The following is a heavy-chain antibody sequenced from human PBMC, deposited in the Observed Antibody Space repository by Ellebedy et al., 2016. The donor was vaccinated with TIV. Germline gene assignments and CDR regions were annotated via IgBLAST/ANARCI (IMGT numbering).Heavy chain of an antibody. V-gene: IGHV4-34*01. D-gene: IGHD2-15*01. J-gene: IGHJ6*02. Sequence: SETLSLTXAVYGGSFSGYYWSGICRPPGKGLEWIGEINHSGSTNYNPPLKSRVTKSVDTSTNQSSLKLSSLTAADTAVYYSARDLAVVAVAAVGMDVWGQGTTVTVSS. CDR1: GGSFSGYY. CDR2: INHSGST. CDR3: ARDLAVVAVAAVGMDV.